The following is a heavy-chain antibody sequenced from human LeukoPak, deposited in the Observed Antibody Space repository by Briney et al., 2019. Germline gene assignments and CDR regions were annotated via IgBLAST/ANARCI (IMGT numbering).Heavy chain of an antibody. D-gene: IGHD3-10*01. J-gene: IGHJ4*02. Sequence: PSETLSLTCTVSGGSISNYYWSWIRQPPGKGLEWIGHIYYSGATKYNPSLKSRITISVDTSKNQFSLMLSSVTAADTAVYYCARFGITVVRGGKYYFDYWGRGTLVTVSS. V-gene: IGHV4-59*08. CDR1: GGSISNYY. CDR2: IYYSGAT. CDR3: ARFGITVVRGGKYYFDY.